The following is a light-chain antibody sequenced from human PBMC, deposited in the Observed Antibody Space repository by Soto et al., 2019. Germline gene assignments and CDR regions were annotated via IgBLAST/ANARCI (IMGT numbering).Light chain of an antibody. CDR2: DAS. V-gene: IGKV1-5*01. J-gene: IGKJ1*01. CDR3: QQYNSYPVT. CDR1: QSISSW. Sequence: DIQMTQSPSTLSASVGDRVTITCRASQSISSWLAWYQQKPGKAPKLLIYDASSLESGVPSRFSGSGSGTEFTLTFSSLLPDDFATYYCQQYNSYPVTFGQGTKVDIK.